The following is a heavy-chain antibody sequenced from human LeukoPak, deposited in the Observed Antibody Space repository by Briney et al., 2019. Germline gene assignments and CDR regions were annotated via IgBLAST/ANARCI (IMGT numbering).Heavy chain of an antibody. CDR2: ITFSGLGL. Sequence: NPGGSLRLSCAASGFTFSSTGMTCVRQAPGKGLEWVSTITFSGLGLYYADSVKGRFTISRDNAKNYLYLEMNSLRTEDTALYYRVRELAAAFDSWGQGTLVTVSS. D-gene: IGHD6-13*01. CDR3: VRELAAAFDS. V-gene: IGHV3-21*04. J-gene: IGHJ4*02. CDR1: GFTFSSTG.